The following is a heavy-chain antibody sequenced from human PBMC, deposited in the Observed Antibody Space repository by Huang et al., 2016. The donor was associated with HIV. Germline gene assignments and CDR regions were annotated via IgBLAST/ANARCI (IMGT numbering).Heavy chain of an antibody. CDR1: GYNFDSYW. CDR3: ARQGLWLPPTDPFDY. V-gene: IGHV5-51*01. Sequence: EVHLVQSGAEVKEPGESLKISCQASGYNFDSYWSGWGRQMPGKGLEWRGGIDPGDSYTRYAPSFPGQVTFSADQSINTAYRQWSSLKASDTAIYFCARQGLWLPPTDPFDYWGQGTPVTVSA. D-gene: IGHD3-10*01. CDR2: IDPGDSYT. J-gene: IGHJ4*02.